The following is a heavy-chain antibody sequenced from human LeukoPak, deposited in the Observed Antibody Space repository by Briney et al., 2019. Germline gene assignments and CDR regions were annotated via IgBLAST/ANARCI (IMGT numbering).Heavy chain of an antibody. J-gene: IGHJ4*02. D-gene: IGHD3-9*01. CDR2: ISGSGVGT. CDR3: AKNGRDDHDKYFFDF. Sequence: PGGSLRLSCAGSGFISRNYAMSWVRQSPGMGLEWVSAISGSGVGTNYADSVKGRFTISRDNSKNTLYLQMNSLRAEDTAVYYCAKNGRDDHDKYFFDFWGQGTQVTVSS. V-gene: IGHV3-23*01. CDR1: GFISRNYA.